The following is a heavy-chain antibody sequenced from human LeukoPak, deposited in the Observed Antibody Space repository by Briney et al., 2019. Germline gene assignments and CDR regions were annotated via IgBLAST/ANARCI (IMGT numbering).Heavy chain of an antibody. J-gene: IGHJ4*02. CDR3: ASQAAGSGSYYYYFDY. Sequence: PGGSLRLSCAASGFTFSSYGMHWVRQAPGEGLEWVAVIWYDGSNKYYADSVKGRLTISRDNSKNTLYLQMNSLRAEDTAVYYCASQAAGSGSYYYYFDYWGQGTLVTVSS. CDR2: IWYDGSNK. D-gene: IGHD1-26*01. V-gene: IGHV3-33*01. CDR1: GFTFSSYG.